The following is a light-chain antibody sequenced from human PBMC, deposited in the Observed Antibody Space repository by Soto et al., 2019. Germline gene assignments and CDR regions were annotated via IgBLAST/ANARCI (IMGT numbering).Light chain of an antibody. V-gene: IGKV2-28*01. J-gene: IGKJ4*01. Sequence: DIVMTQSPLSLPVTPGEPASISCRSSQSLLHSNGKNYLGWFLQKPGQSPQLLIYLGSSRASGVPDRFSGSGSGTDFTLKISRVEADDVGVYYCMQVLQPPLTFGGGTKVEIK. CDR3: MQVLQPPLT. CDR2: LGS. CDR1: QSLLHSNGKNY.